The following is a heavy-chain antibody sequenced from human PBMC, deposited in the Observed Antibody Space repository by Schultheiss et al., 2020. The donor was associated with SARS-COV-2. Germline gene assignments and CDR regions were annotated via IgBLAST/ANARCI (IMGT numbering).Heavy chain of an antibody. J-gene: IGHJ3*02. V-gene: IGHV3-9*01. Sequence: GGSLRLSCAASGFTFDDYAMHWVRQAPGKGLEWVSGISWNSGSIGYADSVKGRFTISRDNAKNSLYLQMNSLRAEDTALYYCAKDMMATIWYAFDIWGQGTMVTVSS. CDR1: GFTFDDYA. D-gene: IGHD5-24*01. CDR3: AKDMMATIWYAFDI. CDR2: ISWNSGSI.